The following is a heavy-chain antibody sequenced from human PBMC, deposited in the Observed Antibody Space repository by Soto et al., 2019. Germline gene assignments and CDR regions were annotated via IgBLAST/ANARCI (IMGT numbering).Heavy chain of an antibody. CDR2: ISSSSII. V-gene: IGHV3-48*02. CDR3: ARSGIAAAGTRNYYYGMDV. Sequence: EVQLVESGGGLVQPGGSLRLSCAASGFTLSTYTMNWVRQAPGKGLEWLSDISSSSIIYYAKSVKGRFTISRDNAKNSLYLQMNSLRDEDTAVYYCARSGIAAAGTRNYYYGMDVWGQGTTVTVSS. CDR1: GFTLSTYT. D-gene: IGHD6-13*01. J-gene: IGHJ6*02.